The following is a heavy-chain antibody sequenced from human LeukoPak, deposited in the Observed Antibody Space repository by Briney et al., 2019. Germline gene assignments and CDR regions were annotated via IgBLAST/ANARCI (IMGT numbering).Heavy chain of an antibody. CDR3: ARKGGQQLEYYFDY. CDR2: ISAHDGNT. Sequence: ASVKVSCKASGYTFTSYDINWVRQAPGQGLEWMGWISAHDGNTNYAQKLQGRVTMTTDTSTSTAYMELRSLRSDDTAVYYCARKGGQQLEYYFDYWGQGTLVTVSS. J-gene: IGHJ4*02. V-gene: IGHV1-18*01. CDR1: GYTFTSYD. D-gene: IGHD6-6*01.